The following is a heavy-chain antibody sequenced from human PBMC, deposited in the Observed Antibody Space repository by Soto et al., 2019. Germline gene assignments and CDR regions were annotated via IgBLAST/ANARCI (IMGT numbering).Heavy chain of an antibody. CDR2: ISYDGSNK. Sequence: QVQLVESGGGVVQPGRSLRLSCAASGFTFSSYGMHWVRQAPGKGLEWVAVISYDGSNKYYADSVKGRFTISRDNSKNTLYLQMNSLRAEDTAVYYCAKGDRYCGYDYHYYYGMDVWGQGTTVTVSS. D-gene: IGHD5-12*01. CDR1: GFTFSSYG. CDR3: AKGDRYCGYDYHYYYGMDV. J-gene: IGHJ6*02. V-gene: IGHV3-30*18.